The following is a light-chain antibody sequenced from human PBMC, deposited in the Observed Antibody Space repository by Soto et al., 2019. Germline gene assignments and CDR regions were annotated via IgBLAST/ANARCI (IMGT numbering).Light chain of an antibody. CDR2: GAS. Sequence: DIVLTQPPGTLALSPGEEATLSCRASQSVSSSYLAWYQQKPGQAPRLLIYGASTRATGIPDRFSGSGSGTDFTLTISRLEPEDFAVYYCQQYGSAITFGQGTLPEI. CDR1: QSVSSSY. J-gene: IGKJ5*01. CDR3: QQYGSAIT. V-gene: IGKV3-20*01.